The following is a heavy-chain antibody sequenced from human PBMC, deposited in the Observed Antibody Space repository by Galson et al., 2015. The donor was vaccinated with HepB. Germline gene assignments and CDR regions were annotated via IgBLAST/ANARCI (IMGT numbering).Heavy chain of an antibody. CDR2: IGVNAGST. CDR3: AKGTTNIDY. V-gene: IGHV3-23*01. Sequence: SLRLSCAASGFTFSSLGMTWLRQAPGKGLECVSAIGVNAGSTDYADSVKGRFTISRDNSKNMLYLQMNNLRAEDTAVYYCAKGTTNIDYWGQGTLVTVSS. J-gene: IGHJ4*02. D-gene: IGHD1-1*01. CDR1: GFTFSSLG.